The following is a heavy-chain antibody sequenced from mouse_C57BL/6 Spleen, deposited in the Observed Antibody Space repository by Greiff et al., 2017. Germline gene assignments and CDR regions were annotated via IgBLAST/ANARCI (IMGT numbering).Heavy chain of an antibody. V-gene: IGHV5-4*01. CDR1: GFTFSSYA. J-gene: IGHJ3*01. CDR2: ISDGGSYT. CDR3: ARDDYDRFAY. D-gene: IGHD2-4*01. Sequence: EVKLMESGGGLVKPGGSLKLSCAASGFTFSSYAMSWVRQTPEKRLEWVATISDGGSYTYYPVNVKGRFTISRDNAKNNLYLQMSHLKSEDTAMYYCARDDYDRFAYWGQGTLVTVSA.